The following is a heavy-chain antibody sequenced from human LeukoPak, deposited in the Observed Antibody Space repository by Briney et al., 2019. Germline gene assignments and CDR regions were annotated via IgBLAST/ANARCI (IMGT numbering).Heavy chain of an antibody. CDR1: GFTFSSYG. D-gene: IGHD5-12*01. V-gene: IGHV3-33*01. Sequence: GGSLRLSCAASGFTFSSYGMHWVRQAPGKGLEWVAVIWYDGSNKYYADSVKGRFTISRDNSKNTLYLQMNSLRAEDTAVYYCARERGYSGYDYIDYWGQGTLVTVSS. CDR3: ARERGYSGYDYIDY. J-gene: IGHJ4*02. CDR2: IWYDGSNK.